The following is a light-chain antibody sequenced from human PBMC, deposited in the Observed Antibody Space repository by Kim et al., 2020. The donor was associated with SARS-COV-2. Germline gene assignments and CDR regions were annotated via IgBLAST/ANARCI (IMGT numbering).Light chain of an antibody. CDR3: SSYAGSNNLV. CDR1: SSNVGAYNQ. J-gene: IGLJ3*02. CDR2: EVN. Sequence: GQSVTSSCTGSSSNVGAYNQFSWYQHPPGKAPKLMIYEVNKPPSGVPDRFSGSKSGNTASLTVSGLQAEDEADYYCSSYAGSNNLVFGGGTQLTVL. V-gene: IGLV2-8*01.